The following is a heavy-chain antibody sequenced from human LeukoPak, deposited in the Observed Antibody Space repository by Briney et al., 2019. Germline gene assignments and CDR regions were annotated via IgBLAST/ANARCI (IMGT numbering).Heavy chain of an antibody. CDR1: GFTFSSYG. J-gene: IGHJ4*02. Sequence: GGSLRLSCAASGFTFSSYGMHWVRQAPGKGLGWVAVISYDGSNKYYADSVKGRFTISRDHSKNTLYLQMNSLRAEDTAVYYCARGDDEIAVAASDLDYWGRGTLVTVSS. V-gene: IGHV3-30*03. CDR2: ISYDGSNK. CDR3: ARGDDEIAVAASDLDY. D-gene: IGHD6-19*01.